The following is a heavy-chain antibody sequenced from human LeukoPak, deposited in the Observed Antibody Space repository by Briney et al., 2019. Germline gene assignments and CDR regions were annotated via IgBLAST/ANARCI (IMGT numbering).Heavy chain of an antibody. J-gene: IGHJ4*02. D-gene: IGHD6-13*01. V-gene: IGHV3-48*01. CDR1: GFTFSSYS. Sequence: PGGSLRLSCAASGFTFSSYSMNWVRQAPGKGLEWVSYISSSSSTIYYADSVKGRFTISRDNAKNSLYLQMNSLRAEGTAVYYCARGYSSNWFDFDYWGQGTLVTVSS. CDR3: ARGYSSNWFDFDY. CDR2: ISSSSSTI.